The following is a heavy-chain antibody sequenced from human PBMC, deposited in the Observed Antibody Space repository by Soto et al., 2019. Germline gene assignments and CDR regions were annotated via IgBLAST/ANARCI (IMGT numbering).Heavy chain of an antibody. CDR3: ARARGVFFSDYYYGMDV. D-gene: IGHD3-10*01. CDR1: GGTFSSYA. J-gene: IGHJ6*02. CDR2: IIPIFGTA. Sequence: GASVKVSCKASGGTFSSYAISWVRQAPGQGLEWMGGIIPIFGTANYAQKFQGRVTITADESTSTAYMELSSLRSEDTVVYYCARARGVFFSDYYYGMDVWGQGTTVTVSS. V-gene: IGHV1-69*13.